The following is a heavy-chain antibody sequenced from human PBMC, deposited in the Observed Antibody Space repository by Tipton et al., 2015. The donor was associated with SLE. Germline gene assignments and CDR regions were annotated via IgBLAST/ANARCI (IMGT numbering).Heavy chain of an antibody. V-gene: IGHV4-34*01. CDR1: GGSFSGYY. Sequence: TLSLTCAVYGGSFSGYYWSWIRQPPGKGLEWIGEINHSGSTNYNPSLKSRVTISVDTSKDQFSLKLSSVTAADTAVYYCARGLGLVVAVAFDIWGQGTMVTVSS. J-gene: IGHJ3*02. CDR3: ARGLGLVVAVAFDI. CDR2: INHSGST. D-gene: IGHD2-15*01.